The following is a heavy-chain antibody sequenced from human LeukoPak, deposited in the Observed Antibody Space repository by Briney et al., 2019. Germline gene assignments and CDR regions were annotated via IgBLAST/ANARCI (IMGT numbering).Heavy chain of an antibody. CDR1: GYTFTSYG. V-gene: IGHV1-18*01. Sequence: GASVKVSCKASGYTFTSYGISWVRQAPGQGLEWMGWISAYNGNTNYAQKLQGRVTMTTDTSTSTAYMELRSLRSDDTAVYYCARAPYRGYSYGYSDYWGQGTLVTVSS. CDR3: ARAPYRGYSYGYSDY. D-gene: IGHD5-18*01. CDR2: ISAYNGNT. J-gene: IGHJ4*02.